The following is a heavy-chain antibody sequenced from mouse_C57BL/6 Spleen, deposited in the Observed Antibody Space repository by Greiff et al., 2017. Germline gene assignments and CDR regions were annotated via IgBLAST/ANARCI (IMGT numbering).Heavy chain of an antibody. J-gene: IGHJ4*01. V-gene: IGHV5-12*01. D-gene: IGHD1-1*01. CDR3: ARRTVSYAMDY. Sequence: EVMLVESGGGLVQPGGSLKLSCAASGFTFSDYYMYWVRQTPEKRLEWVAYISNGGGSTYYPDTVKGRFTISRDNAKNTLYLQMSRLKSEDTAMYYCARRTVSYAMDYWGQGTSVTVSS. CDR2: ISNGGGST. CDR1: GFTFSDYY.